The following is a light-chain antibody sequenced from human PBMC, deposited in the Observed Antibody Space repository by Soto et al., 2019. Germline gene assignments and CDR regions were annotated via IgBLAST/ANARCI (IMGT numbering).Light chain of an antibody. Sequence: EIVLTQSPATLSLSPGEIATLSCRASQSVSSYLAWYQQTPGQAPRLLIYEASNRSTGIPARFSGSGSGTDFTLTISSLEPANFAVYYCQQRSNWPRFTVGPGTKVDIK. CDR1: QSVSSY. V-gene: IGKV3-11*01. CDR2: EAS. CDR3: QQRSNWPRFT. J-gene: IGKJ3*01.